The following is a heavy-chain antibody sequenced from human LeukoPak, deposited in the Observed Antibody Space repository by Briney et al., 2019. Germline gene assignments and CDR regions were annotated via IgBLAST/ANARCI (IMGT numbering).Heavy chain of an antibody. Sequence: GGSLRLSCAASGFTFSSYWMSWVRQAPGKGLEWVANIKQDGSEKYYVDSVKGRFTISRDNAKNSLYLQMNSLRAEDTAVYYCAREGDLGGYYDSSGYYRLGTDFDYWGQGTLVTVSS. D-gene: IGHD3-22*01. CDR1: GFTFSSYW. CDR3: AREGDLGGYYDSSGYYRLGTDFDY. V-gene: IGHV3-7*01. J-gene: IGHJ4*02. CDR2: IKQDGSEK.